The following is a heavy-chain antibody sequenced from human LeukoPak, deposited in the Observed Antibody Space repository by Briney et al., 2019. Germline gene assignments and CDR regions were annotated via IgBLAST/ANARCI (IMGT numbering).Heavy chain of an antibody. V-gene: IGHV3-43*01. D-gene: IGHD6-13*01. J-gene: IGHJ4*02. Sequence: GGSLRLSCAASGFNFDDYTMHWVRQVPGKGLEWVSLISWDGGSTYYADSVKGRFTISRDNSKNSLYLQMNSLRTEDTALYYCAKDQLAGWTVKPYYFDYWGQGTLVTVSS. CDR1: GFNFDDYT. CDR2: ISWDGGST. CDR3: AKDQLAGWTVKPYYFDY.